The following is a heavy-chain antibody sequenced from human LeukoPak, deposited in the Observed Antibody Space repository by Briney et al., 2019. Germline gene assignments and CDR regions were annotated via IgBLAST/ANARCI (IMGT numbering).Heavy chain of an antibody. CDR3: AKRSGYTTGWFFDF. Sequence: PGGSLKHSCAASGFSFSSYAMSWVRQAPGKGLEWVSSISGSGDNTYYAESVKGRFTISRDNSKNTLFLQMNSLRAEDTAVFYCAKRSGYTTGWFFDFWGQGTLVTVSS. CDR2: ISGSGDNT. V-gene: IGHV3-23*01. D-gene: IGHD6-19*01. CDR1: GFSFSSYA. J-gene: IGHJ4*02.